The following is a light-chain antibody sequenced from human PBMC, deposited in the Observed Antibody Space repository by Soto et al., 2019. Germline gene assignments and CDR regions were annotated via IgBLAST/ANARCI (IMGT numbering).Light chain of an antibody. Sequence: QSVLTQPASVSGSPGRSITISCTGTSGDIGSYNRVSWYQQHPGKAPKLIIYEVTDRPSGVSNRFSGSKSGNTASLTISGLQAEDEAEYYCSSYTNINTRACVFGTGTKVTVL. CDR1: SGDIGSYNR. V-gene: IGLV2-14*01. CDR2: EVT. J-gene: IGLJ1*01. CDR3: SSYTNINTRACV.